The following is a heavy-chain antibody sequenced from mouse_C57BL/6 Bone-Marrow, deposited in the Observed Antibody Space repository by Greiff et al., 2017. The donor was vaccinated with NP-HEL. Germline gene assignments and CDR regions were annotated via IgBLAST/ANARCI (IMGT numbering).Heavy chain of an antibody. D-gene: IGHD2-12*01. J-gene: IGHJ3*01. CDR3: VRGAYYIQEGFAY. V-gene: IGHV10-1*01. Sequence: VKDRFTISRDDSESMLYLQMNNLKTEDTAMYYCVRGAYYIQEGFAYWGQGTLVTVSA.